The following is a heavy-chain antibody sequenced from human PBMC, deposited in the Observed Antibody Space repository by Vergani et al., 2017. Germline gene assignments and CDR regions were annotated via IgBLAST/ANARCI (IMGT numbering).Heavy chain of an antibody. CDR3: ARDINVRSSWYSPWFDP. D-gene: IGHD6-13*01. CDR2: IRSKANSYAT. Sequence: EVQLLESGGGLVQPGGSLRLSCAASGFTFSSYAMSWVRQASGKGLEWVGRIRSKANSYATAYAASVKGRFTISRDDSKNTAYLQMNSLRAEDTAVYYCARDINVRSSWYSPWFDPWGQGTLVTVSS. J-gene: IGHJ5*02. V-gene: IGHV3-73*01. CDR1: GFTFSSYA.